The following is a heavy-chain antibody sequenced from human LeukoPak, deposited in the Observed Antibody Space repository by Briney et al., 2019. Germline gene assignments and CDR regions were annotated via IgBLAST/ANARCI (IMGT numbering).Heavy chain of an antibody. CDR3: ALLVATPGFDY. Sequence: GASVNVSCNASGYTFTSYGISWVRQAPGQGLEWMGWISADNGNTNYAQKLQGRVTMTTDTSTSTAYMELRSLRSDDTAVYYCALLVATPGFDYWGQGTLVTVSS. D-gene: IGHD5-12*01. J-gene: IGHJ4*02. CDR2: ISADNGNT. CDR1: GYTFTSYG. V-gene: IGHV1-18*01.